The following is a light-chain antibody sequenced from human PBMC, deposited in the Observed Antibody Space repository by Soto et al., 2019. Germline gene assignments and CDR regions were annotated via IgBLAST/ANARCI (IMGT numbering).Light chain of an antibody. CDR1: TSDIGTNF. CDR3: AAWDDSLSGWV. Sequence: QSVLTQPPSASGTPGQTLTISCSGTTSDIGTNFVNWYHQVPGTAPKLLMHSNNHRPSGVPDRFSGSKSGTSASLAISGLQAEDEADYSCAAWDDSLSGWVFGGGTKVTVL. J-gene: IGLJ3*02. CDR2: SNN. V-gene: IGLV1-44*01.